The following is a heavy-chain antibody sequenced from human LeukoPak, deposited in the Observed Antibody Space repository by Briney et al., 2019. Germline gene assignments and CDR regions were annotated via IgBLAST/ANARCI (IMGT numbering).Heavy chain of an antibody. D-gene: IGHD3-3*01. V-gene: IGHV4-39*01. CDR1: GGSFSSYY. CDR3: ASEEYYDFWSGYKRGGAFDI. Sequence: SETLSLTCSVSGGSFSSYYWGWIRQPPGKGLEWIGSIYYSGSTYYNPSLKSRVTISVDTSKNQFSLKLSSVTAADTAVYYCASEEYYDFWSGYKRGGAFDIWGQGTMVTVSS. J-gene: IGHJ3*02. CDR2: IYYSGST.